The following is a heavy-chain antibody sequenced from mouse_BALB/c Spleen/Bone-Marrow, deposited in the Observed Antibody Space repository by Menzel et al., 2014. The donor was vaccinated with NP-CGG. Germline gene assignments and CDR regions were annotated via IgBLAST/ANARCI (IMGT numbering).Heavy chain of an antibody. J-gene: IGHJ2*01. CDR2: IYPNNGGT. CDR1: GYTFTDYN. CDR3: ARRGSPYYFDY. Sequence: EVKVEESGPELVKPGASVKISCKASGYTFTDYNMHWVKQSHGKSLEWIGYIYPNNGGTGYNQKFKSKATVTADNSSSTAYMELRSLTSEDSAVYYCARRGSPYYFDYWGQGTTLTVSS. D-gene: IGHD1-1*02. V-gene: IGHV1S29*02.